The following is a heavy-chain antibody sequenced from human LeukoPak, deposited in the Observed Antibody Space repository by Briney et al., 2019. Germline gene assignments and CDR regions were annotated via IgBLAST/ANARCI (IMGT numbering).Heavy chain of an antibody. J-gene: IGHJ5*02. V-gene: IGHV4-59*08. CDR1: GGSISSYY. CDR3: ASLDYSNWFDP. CDR2: IYHSGST. Sequence: SETLSLTCTVSGGSISSYYWSWIRQPPGKGLEWIGSIYHSGSTYYNPSLKSRVTISVDTSKNQFSLKLSSVTAADTAVYYCASLDYSNWFDPWGQGTLVTVSS. D-gene: IGHD3-10*01.